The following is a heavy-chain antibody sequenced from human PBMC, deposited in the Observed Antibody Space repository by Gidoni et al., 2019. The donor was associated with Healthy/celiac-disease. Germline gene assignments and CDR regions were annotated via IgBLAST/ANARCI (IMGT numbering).Heavy chain of an antibody. CDR3: ARGNRADQYFDY. CDR2: IYYSGST. CDR1: GGSISSSSYY. V-gene: IGHV4-39*01. J-gene: IGHJ4*02. Sequence: QLQLQESGPGLVKPSETLSLTCTVSGGSISSSSYYWGWIRQPPGKGLEWIGSIYYSGSTYYNPSLKSRVTISVDTSKNQFSLKLSSVTAADTAVYYCARGNRADQYFDYWGQGTLVTVSS.